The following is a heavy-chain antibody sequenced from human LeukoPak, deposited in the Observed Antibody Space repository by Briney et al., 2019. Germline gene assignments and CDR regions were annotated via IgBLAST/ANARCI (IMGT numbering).Heavy chain of an antibody. Sequence: GASVKVSCKASGGTFSSYAISWVRQAPGQGLEWVGGIIPIFGTANYAQKFQGRVTITADKSTSTAYMELSSLRSEDTAVYYCARDNSVRDEGWWFNPWGQGTLVTVSS. CDR2: IIPIFGTA. J-gene: IGHJ5*02. CDR3: ARDNSVRDEGWWFNP. V-gene: IGHV1-69*06. D-gene: IGHD5-24*01. CDR1: GGTFSSYA.